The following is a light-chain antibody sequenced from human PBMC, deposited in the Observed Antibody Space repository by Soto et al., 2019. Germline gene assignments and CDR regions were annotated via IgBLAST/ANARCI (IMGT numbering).Light chain of an antibody. J-gene: IGLJ1*01. CDR3: TSYTSSNTLV. CDR1: SSDVGGYNY. V-gene: IGLV2-14*01. CDR2: DVS. Sequence: QSVLTQPASVSGSPGQSITISCTGTSSDVGGYNYVSWYQQHPGKAPKLMIYDVSNWPSGVSTRFSGSKSGNTASLTISGLQAEDEADYYCTSYTSSNTLVFGTGTKLTVL.